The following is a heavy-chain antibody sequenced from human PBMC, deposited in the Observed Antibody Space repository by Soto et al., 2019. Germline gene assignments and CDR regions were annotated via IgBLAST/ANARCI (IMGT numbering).Heavy chain of an antibody. CDR3: ARDMNGYANWFDS. CDR1: GYSFTNYW. J-gene: IGHJ5*01. CDR2: IYPSDSDT. V-gene: IGHV5-51*01. D-gene: IGHD5-18*01. Sequence: GESLKISCKGSGYSFTNYWIGWVRQMPGKGPEWMGIIYPSDSDTRYSPSFQGQVTISADKSISTAYLQWSSLKASDSAIYYCARDMNGYANWFDSWGQGTLVTVSS.